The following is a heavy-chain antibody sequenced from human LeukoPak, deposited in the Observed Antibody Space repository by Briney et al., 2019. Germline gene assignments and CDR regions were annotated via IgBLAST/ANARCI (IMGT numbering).Heavy chain of an antibody. CDR3: ARIVCTSASCPRRYAFDI. D-gene: IGHD2-8*02. J-gene: IGHJ3*02. CDR1: GGSISSYY. Sequence: PSETLSLTCTVSGGSISSYYWSWIRQPPGKGLEWIGYIYYTGTTNYNPSLKSRVTMSVDTSKNQFSLKLTSVTAADTAVYYCARIVCTSASCPRRYAFDIWGQGTMVTVSS. V-gene: IGHV4-59*08. CDR2: IYYTGTT.